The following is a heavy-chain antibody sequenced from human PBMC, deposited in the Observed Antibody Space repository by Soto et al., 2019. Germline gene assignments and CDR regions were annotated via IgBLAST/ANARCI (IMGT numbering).Heavy chain of an antibody. V-gene: IGHV4-39*01. Sequence: SETLSLTCTVSGGSISSSSYYWGWIRQPPGKGLEWIGSIYYSGSTYYNPSLKSRVTISVDTSKNQFSLKLSSVTAADTAVYYCAQNFDYYYGSGSYWGYYFDYWGQGTLVTVSS. J-gene: IGHJ4*02. CDR2: IYYSGST. CDR3: AQNFDYYYGSGSYWGYYFDY. CDR1: GGSISSSSYY. D-gene: IGHD3-10*01.